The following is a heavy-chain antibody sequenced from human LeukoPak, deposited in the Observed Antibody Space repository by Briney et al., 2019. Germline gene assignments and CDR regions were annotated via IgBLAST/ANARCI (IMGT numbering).Heavy chain of an antibody. V-gene: IGHV1-8*03. CDR2: VNPYNDKT. D-gene: IGHD3-10*01. Sequence: ASVQLSCKASGYTFNTFDINWVRQATGQGPEWMGWVNPYNDKTVYAPKFQSRVSISSNNSINTAYMEFSALKSDDTAVYFCARGRRLRGVTSRPIYYYYYMDVWGGGTTVTVSS. CDR1: GYTFNTFD. CDR3: ARGRRLRGVTSRPIYYYYYMDV. J-gene: IGHJ6*03.